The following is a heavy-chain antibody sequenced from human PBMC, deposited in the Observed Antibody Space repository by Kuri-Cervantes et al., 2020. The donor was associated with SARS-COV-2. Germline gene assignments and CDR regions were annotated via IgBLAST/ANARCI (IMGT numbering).Heavy chain of an antibody. CDR1: GFAFSNHG. CDR3: AKSLPAGTWSLDY. D-gene: IGHD6-19*01. V-gene: IGHV3-23*01. Sequence: GGSLRLSCAASGFAFSNHGMNWVRQAPGKGLEWVSSVSPTGASTQDADSVKGRFTISRDNSKNTVFLQMNSLRAEDTALYYCAKSLPAGTWSLDYRGPGTLVTVSS. J-gene: IGHJ4*02. CDR2: VSPTGAST.